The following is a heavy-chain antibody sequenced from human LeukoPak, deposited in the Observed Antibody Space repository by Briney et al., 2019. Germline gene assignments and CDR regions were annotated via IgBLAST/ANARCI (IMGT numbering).Heavy chain of an antibody. V-gene: IGHV1-2*02. D-gene: IGHD1-26*01. J-gene: IGHJ4*02. CDR1: GYTFTGYY. CDR2: INPNSGGT. Sequence: ASVKVSCKASGYTFTGYYMHWVRQAPGQGLEWMGWINPNSGGTNYAQKFQGRVTMTRDTSISTAYMELGRLRSDDTAVYYCARAEMWEYYFDYWGQGTLVTVSS. CDR3: ARAEMWEYYFDY.